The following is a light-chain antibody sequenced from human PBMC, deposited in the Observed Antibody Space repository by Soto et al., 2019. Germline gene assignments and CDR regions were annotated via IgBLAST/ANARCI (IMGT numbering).Light chain of an antibody. CDR3: SSYTSSSTYV. CDR1: SSDLGGYNY. J-gene: IGLJ1*01. CDR2: EVS. Sequence: SVLTQPASVSASPGQSITSACTGTSSDLGGYNYVSWYQQNPGKAPKLMIYEVSNRPSGVSNRYSGSKSGNTASLTISGLQAEDEADYYCSSYTSSSTYVFGTGTKVTV. V-gene: IGLV2-14*01.